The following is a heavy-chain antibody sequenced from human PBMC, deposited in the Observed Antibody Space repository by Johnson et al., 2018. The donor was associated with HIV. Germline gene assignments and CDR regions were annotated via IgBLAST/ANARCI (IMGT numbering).Heavy chain of an antibody. V-gene: IGHV3-20*04. J-gene: IGHJ3*01. CDR1: GFTFDDYG. CDR2: ISWNSGSI. CDR3: AKDLFTEREDDVFDV. Sequence: MLLVESGGGVVQPGRSLRLSCAASGFTFDDYGMSWVRQAPGKGLEWVSGISWNSGSIGYADSVKGRFTISRDNSKNTLYLQMNSLRAEDTAVYYCAKDLFTEREDDVFDVWGQGTMVTVSS. D-gene: IGHD1-26*01.